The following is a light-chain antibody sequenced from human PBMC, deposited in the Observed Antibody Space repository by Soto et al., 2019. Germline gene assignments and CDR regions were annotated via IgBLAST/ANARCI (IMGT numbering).Light chain of an antibody. CDR2: EVS. Sequence: LTQPASVSGSPGQSIAISCTGTSGDVGAYDYVSWYQHHPDKAPKLMIYEVSNRPSGVSDRFSGSKSVYTATLTISGLQAEDEADYYCASHTTSATRVFGPATHVTL. CDR3: ASHTTSATRV. CDR1: SGDVGAYDY. J-gene: IGLJ1*01. V-gene: IGLV2-14*01.